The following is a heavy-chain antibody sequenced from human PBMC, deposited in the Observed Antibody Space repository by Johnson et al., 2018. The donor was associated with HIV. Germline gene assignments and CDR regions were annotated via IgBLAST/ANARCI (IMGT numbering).Heavy chain of an antibody. D-gene: IGHD2-15*01. CDR3: ARILLGYCRA. J-gene: IGHJ3*01. Sequence: VQLVESGGCVVQPGRSLRLSCAASGFTVSSNYMSWVRQAPGKGLEWVSVIYSGGRTYYADFVQGRFTISRDNSKNTVYLLMNSLRGEDTAVYYCARILLGYCRAWGQGTMVTVSS. CDR2: IYSGGRT. CDR1: GFTVSSNY. V-gene: IGHV3-66*01.